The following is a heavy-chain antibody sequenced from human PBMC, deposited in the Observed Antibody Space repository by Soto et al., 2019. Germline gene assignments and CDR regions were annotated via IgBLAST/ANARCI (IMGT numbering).Heavy chain of an antibody. Sequence: GGSMRLSCAASGFTFSSYAMHWVRQDPGKGLEWVAVISYDGSNKYYADSVKGRFTISRDNSKNTLYLQMNSLRAEDTAVYYCARVPVYSSFYFDYWGQGTLVTVSS. J-gene: IGHJ4*02. CDR2: ISYDGSNK. CDR3: ARVPVYSSFYFDY. D-gene: IGHD6-6*01. V-gene: IGHV3-30-3*01. CDR1: GFTFSSYA.